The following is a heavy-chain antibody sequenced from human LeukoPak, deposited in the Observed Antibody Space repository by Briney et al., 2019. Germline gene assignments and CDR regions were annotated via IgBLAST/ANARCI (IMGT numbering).Heavy chain of an antibody. CDR3: ARESIGYCSGGSCYADY. CDR2: INPSGGST. CDR1: GYTFTSYY. V-gene: IGHV1-46*01. Sequence: ASVKVSCKASGYTFTSYYMHWVRQAPGQGLEWMGIINPSGGSTSYAQKFQGRVTMTRDMSTSTVYMELSSLRSEDTAVYYCARESIGYCSGGSCYADYWGQGTLVTVSS. D-gene: IGHD2-15*01. J-gene: IGHJ4*02.